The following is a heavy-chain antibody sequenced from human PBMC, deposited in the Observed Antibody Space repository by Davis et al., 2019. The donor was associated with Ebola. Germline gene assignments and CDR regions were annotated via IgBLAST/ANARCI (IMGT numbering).Heavy chain of an antibody. CDR2: VYYSRST. D-gene: IGHD2-2*02. CDR3: ARKCSSTSCYNY. Sequence: MPSETLSLTCAVSGGSITSSDWWSWVRQPPEKGLEWIGEVYYSRSTNYNPSLKSRVTISLDKSKNQFSLKLSSVTAADTAVYYCARKCSSTSCYNYWGQGTLVTVSS. CDR1: GGSITSSDW. J-gene: IGHJ4*02. V-gene: IGHV4-4*02.